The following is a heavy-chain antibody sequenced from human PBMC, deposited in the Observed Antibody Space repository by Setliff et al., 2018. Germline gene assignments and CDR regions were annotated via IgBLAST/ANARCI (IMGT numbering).Heavy chain of an antibody. CDR3: ARKGISALSGAFDM. V-gene: IGHV4-4*07. CDR1: GGSISNYY. Sequence: SETLSLTCTVSGGSISNYYWGWIRQPAGKGLEWIGRIYTSGSTNYNPSLKSRVTMSVDTSKNQFSLKLSSVTAADTAVYYCARKGISALSGAFDMWGQGQWSPSPQ. D-gene: IGHD1-26*01. CDR2: IYTSGST. J-gene: IGHJ3*02.